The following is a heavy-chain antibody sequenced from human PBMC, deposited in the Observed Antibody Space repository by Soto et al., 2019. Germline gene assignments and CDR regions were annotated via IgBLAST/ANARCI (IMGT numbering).Heavy chain of an antibody. CDR2: ISWDGGST. D-gene: IGHD4-17*01. J-gene: IGHJ6*02. V-gene: IGHV3-43*01. CDR3: AKDISVTTNWYGMDV. Sequence: GGSMRLSCAASGFTFDDYTMHWVRQATGKGLECVSLISWDGGSTYYADSVKGRFTISRDNSKNSLYLQMNSLRTEDTALYYCAKDISVTTNWYGMDVWGQGTTVTAP. CDR1: GFTFDDYT.